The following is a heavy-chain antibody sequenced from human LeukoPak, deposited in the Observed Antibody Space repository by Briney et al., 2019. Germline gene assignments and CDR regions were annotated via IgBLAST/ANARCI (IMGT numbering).Heavy chain of an antibody. J-gene: IGHJ4*02. CDR2: IYYSGST. D-gene: IGHD1-14*01. V-gene: IGHV4-59*08. Sequence: SETLSLTCSVSGGSISSYYWSWIRQPPGKGLEWIGYIYYSGSTNYNPSLKSRVTISVDTSKNQFSLKLSSVTAADTAVYYCARHLPEFGMAYWGQGTLVTVSS. CDR1: GGSISSYY. CDR3: ARHLPEFGMAY.